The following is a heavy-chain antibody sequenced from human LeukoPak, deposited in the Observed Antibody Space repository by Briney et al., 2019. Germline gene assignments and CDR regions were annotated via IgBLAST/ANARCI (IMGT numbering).Heavy chain of an antibody. CDR1: EFTFSSYG. CDR3: ARGTTYSSGWYYFDY. D-gene: IGHD6-19*01. CDR2: IWYDGSNK. V-gene: IGHV3-33*01. Sequence: GGSLRLSCAASEFTFSSYGMHWVHQAPGKGLEWVAVIWYDGSNKYYADSVKGRFTISRDNSKNTLYLQMNSLRAEDTAVYYCARGTTYSSGWYYFDYWGQGTLVTVSS. J-gene: IGHJ4*02.